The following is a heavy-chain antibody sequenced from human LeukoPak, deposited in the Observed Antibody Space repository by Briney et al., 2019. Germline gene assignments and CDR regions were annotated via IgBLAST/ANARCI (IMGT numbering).Heavy chain of an antibody. D-gene: IGHD5-24*01. CDR1: GFTFSTYD. J-gene: IGHJ4*02. CDR3: ARAARINGYNYFDY. CDR2: IGAAGDT. Sequence: GGSLRLSCAASGFTFSTYDMHWVRQAAGEGLEWVSGIGAAGDTYYPGSVKGRFTISRENAKNFLFLPMNSLGVGDTAVYYCARAARINGYNYFDYWGQGTLVTVSS. V-gene: IGHV3-13*01.